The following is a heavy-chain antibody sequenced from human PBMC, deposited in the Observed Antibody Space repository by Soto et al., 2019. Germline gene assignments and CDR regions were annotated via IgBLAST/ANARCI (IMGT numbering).Heavy chain of an antibody. Sequence: QVQLVESGGGVVQPGRSLRLSCAASGFTFTGHGMHWVRQAPGQGLEWVAVISYDGTYKYYAGPVKGRFTISRDSSKNTVDLHMNSLRAEDTAVYFCAKGFVDYGDYENFYYYGMDVWGQGTTVTVSS. CDR3: AKGFVDYGDYENFYYYGMDV. CDR2: ISYDGTYK. J-gene: IGHJ6*02. V-gene: IGHV3-30*18. D-gene: IGHD4-17*01. CDR1: GFTFTGHG.